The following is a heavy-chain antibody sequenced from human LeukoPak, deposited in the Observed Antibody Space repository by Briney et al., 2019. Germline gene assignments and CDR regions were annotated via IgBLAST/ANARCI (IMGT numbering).Heavy chain of an antibody. CDR1: GFTFRSYS. CDR2: IDPSSTYI. J-gene: IGHJ4*02. Sequence: GGSLRLSCAASGFTFRSYSMNWVRQAPGKGLEWVSAIDPSSTYIYYADSVKGRFTVSRDNAKNSLHLQMNSLRVEDTAVYYCASTSWSGYDYWGQGTLVTVSS. D-gene: IGHD3-3*01. CDR3: ASTSWSGYDY. V-gene: IGHV3-21*01.